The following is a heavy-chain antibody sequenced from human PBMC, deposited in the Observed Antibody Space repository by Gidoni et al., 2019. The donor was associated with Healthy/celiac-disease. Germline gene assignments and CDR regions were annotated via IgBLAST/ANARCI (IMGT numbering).Heavy chain of an antibody. D-gene: IGHD6-13*01. CDR2: ISSSSSYI. J-gene: IGHJ4*02. CDR3: ARDWGGSSWYDY. CDR1: GFTFSSYS. V-gene: IGHV3-21*01. Sequence: EVQLVESGGGLVKPGGSLRLSCAASGFTFSSYSMNWVRQAPGKGLEWVSSISSSSSYIYYADSVKGRFTISRDNAKNSLYLQMNSLRAEDTAVYYCARDWGGSSWYDYWGQGTLVTVSS.